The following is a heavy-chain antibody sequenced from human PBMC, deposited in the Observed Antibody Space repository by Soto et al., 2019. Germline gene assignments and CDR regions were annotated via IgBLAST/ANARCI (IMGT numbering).Heavy chain of an antibody. CDR2: ISSSGSTI. CDR3: ARDRTYYDFWSGHDAFDI. J-gene: IGHJ3*02. D-gene: IGHD3-3*01. Sequence: PGGSLRLSCAASGFTFSDYYMSWIRQAPGKGLEWVSYISSSGSTIYYADSVKGRFTISRDNAKNSLYLQMNSLRAEDTAVYYCARDRTYYDFWSGHDAFDIWGQGTMVTVSS. CDR1: GFTFSDYY. V-gene: IGHV3-11*01.